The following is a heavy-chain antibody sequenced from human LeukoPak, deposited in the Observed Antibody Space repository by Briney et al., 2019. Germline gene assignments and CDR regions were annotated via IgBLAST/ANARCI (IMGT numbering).Heavy chain of an antibody. J-gene: IGHJ4*02. Sequence: PGGSLRLSCAASGFTFSSYAMSWVRQAPGKGLEWVPVIYSGGSTYYADSVKGRFTISRDNSKNTLYLQMNNLRAEDTAVYYCARGIAGASPQYYFDYWGQGTLVTVSS. D-gene: IGHD6-13*01. CDR2: IYSGGST. V-gene: IGHV3-66*01. CDR3: ARGIAGASPQYYFDY. CDR1: GFTFSSYA.